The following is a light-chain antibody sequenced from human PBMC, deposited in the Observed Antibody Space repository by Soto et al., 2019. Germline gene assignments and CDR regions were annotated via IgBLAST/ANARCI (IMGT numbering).Light chain of an antibody. CDR1: QSITSS. CDR2: GAS. J-gene: IGKJ5*01. CDR3: QQRSNWPVT. Sequence: EIRISQSAATLSVSPGERATLSCRASQSITSSLAWYQQKPGQAPRLLIYGASSRATGIPDRFSGSGSGTDFTLSIRSLEPEDFAVYYCQQRSNWPVTFGQGTRLEI. V-gene: IGKV3-11*01.